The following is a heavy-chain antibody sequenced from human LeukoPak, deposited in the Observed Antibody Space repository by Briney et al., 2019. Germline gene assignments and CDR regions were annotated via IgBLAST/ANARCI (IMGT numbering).Heavy chain of an antibody. V-gene: IGHV4-61*01. CDR2: IYYTGIT. D-gene: IGHD1-14*01. CDR3: ARDHAEGWFDP. Sequence: SETLSLTCIVSGVSVSSGTFYWGWLRQSPGKGLEWIGYIYYTGITNYNPSLKSRVTISVDTSKNQFSLNLSSVTAADTAVYYCARDHAEGWFDPWGQGTLVTVSS. J-gene: IGHJ5*02. CDR1: GVSVSSGTFY.